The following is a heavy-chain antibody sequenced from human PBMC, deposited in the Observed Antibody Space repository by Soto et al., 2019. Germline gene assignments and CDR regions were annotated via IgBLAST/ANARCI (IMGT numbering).Heavy chain of an antibody. CDR2: IYWDDDK. J-gene: IGHJ4*02. Sequence: QITLNESGPTVVRPTETLTLTCRFSGFSLTTSGVGVGWIRQSPGKAPEWLALIYWDDDKRYSASLKSRLTITKDTSNNQVVLTVSYLYPTDTATYYCAHRVLRTVFGLVTTTAIYFDFWGQGTPVAVSS. V-gene: IGHV2-5*02. D-gene: IGHD3-3*01. CDR1: GFSLTTSGVG. CDR3: AHRVLRTVFGLVTTTAIYFDF.